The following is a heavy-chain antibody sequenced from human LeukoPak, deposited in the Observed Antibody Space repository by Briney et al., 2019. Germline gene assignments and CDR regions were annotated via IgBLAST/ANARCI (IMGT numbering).Heavy chain of an antibody. Sequence: GASVKVSCKASGYTFTGYYMHWVRQAPGQGLEWMGWINPNSGGTNYAQKLHGRGTMTEETSITTAYMELSRLRSAATAVYYCATAHGIAVAGTFSVDYWGQGTLVTVSS. J-gene: IGHJ4*02. D-gene: IGHD6-19*01. CDR2: INPNSGGT. CDR1: GYTFTGYY. V-gene: IGHV1-2*02. CDR3: ATAHGIAVAGTFSVDY.